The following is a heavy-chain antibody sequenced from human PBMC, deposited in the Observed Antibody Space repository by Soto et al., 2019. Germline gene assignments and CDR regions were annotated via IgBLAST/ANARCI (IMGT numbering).Heavy chain of an antibody. D-gene: IGHD2-2*01. Sequence: ASVKVSCKASGYTFTSYAMHWVRQAPGQRLEWMGWINAGNGNTKYSQKFQGRVTITRDTSASTAYMELSSLRSEDTAVYYCARWAGLIVVVPAAPTYYGMDVWGQGTTVTVSS. J-gene: IGHJ6*02. CDR3: ARWAGLIVVVPAAPTYYGMDV. CDR1: GYTFTSYA. CDR2: INAGNGNT. V-gene: IGHV1-3*01.